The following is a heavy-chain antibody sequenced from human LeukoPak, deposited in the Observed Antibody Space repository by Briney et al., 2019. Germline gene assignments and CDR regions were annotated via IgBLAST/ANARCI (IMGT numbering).Heavy chain of an antibody. Sequence: GASLKICCKGSGYSFTSYWTGWVRQMPGKDLEWMVIIYHGDSDTRYSPSFQGQVTISADKSISTAYLQWSRLKAPDTAVYYCARRGSRELLRGAFEIWGQRAMGTVSS. V-gene: IGHV5-51*01. CDR1: GYSFTSYW. CDR2: IYHGDSDT. J-gene: IGHJ3*02. CDR3: ARRGSRELLRGAFEI. D-gene: IGHD1-26*01.